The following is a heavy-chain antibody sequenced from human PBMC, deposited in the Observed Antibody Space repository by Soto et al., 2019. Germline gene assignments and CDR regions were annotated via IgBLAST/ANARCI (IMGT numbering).Heavy chain of an antibody. CDR2: IIPIFGTA. J-gene: IGHJ4*02. CDR1: GGTFSSYA. CDR3: ARDTNPYRSSWYGFDY. Sequence: SVKVSCKASGGTFSSYAISWVRQAPGQGLEWMGGIIPIFGTANYAQKFQGRVTITADESTSTAYMELSSLRSEDTAVYYCARDTNPYRSSWYGFDYWGQGTLVTVSS. V-gene: IGHV1-69*13. D-gene: IGHD6-13*01.